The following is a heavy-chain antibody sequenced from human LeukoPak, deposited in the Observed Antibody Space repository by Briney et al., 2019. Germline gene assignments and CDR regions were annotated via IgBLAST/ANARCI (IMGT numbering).Heavy chain of an antibody. J-gene: IGHJ4*02. Sequence: SETLSLTCAVYGGSFSGYYWSWIRQPPGKGLEWIGEINHSGSTNYSPSLKSRVTISVDTSKNQFSLKLSSVTAADTAVYYCARVRRLVGYGYSDYWGQGTLVTVSS. CDR1: GGSFSGYY. CDR2: INHSGST. D-gene: IGHD5-12*01. V-gene: IGHV4-34*01. CDR3: ARVRRLVGYGYSDY.